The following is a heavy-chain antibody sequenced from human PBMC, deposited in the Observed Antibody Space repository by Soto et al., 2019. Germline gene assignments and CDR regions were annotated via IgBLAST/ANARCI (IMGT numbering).Heavy chain of an antibody. CDR2: ISYTGNT. J-gene: IGHJ5*02. CDR3: ARSGWGYCSGGSCYSDWFDP. D-gene: IGHD2-15*01. Sequence: SETLSLTCTVSGGSISSRSYYWGWIRQPPGKGLEWIGTISYTGNTYYNPSLKSRVTISVDASNNHFSLKLSSVTAADTAVYYCARSGWGYCSGGSCYSDWFDPWGQGTLVTVSS. V-gene: IGHV4-39*02. CDR1: GGSISSRSYY.